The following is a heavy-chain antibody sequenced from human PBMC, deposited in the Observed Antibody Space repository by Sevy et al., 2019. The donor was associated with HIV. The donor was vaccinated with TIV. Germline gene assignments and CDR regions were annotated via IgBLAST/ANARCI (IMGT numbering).Heavy chain of an antibody. CDR1: GFTFSSYA. V-gene: IGHV3-23*01. Sequence: GGSLRLSCAASGFTFSSYAMSWVRQAPGKGLEWVSAISGSGGSTYYADSGKGRFTINRDNPKNTLYLQRNSLSAEDTAVYYCAKDGSRSYRYYAFDIWGQGTMVTVSS. CDR2: ISGSGGST. J-gene: IGHJ3*02. D-gene: IGHD1-26*01. CDR3: AKDGSRSYRYYAFDI.